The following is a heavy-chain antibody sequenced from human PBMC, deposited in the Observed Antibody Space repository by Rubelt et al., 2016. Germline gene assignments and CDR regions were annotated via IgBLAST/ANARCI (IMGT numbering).Heavy chain of an antibody. J-gene: IGHJ4*02. D-gene: IGHD1-7*01. CDR2: ICYSGST. CDR1: GGSISSGGYY. V-gene: IGHV4-61*08. CDR3: ARRRWNYGGWVLDY. Sequence: QVQLQESGPGLVKPSQTLSLTCTVSGGSISSGGYYWSWIRQPPGRGLEWIGYICYSGSTNYNPSLKSRVTISVDKSKNQFSLKLSSVTAADTAVYYCARRRWNYGGWVLDYWGQGTLVTVSS.